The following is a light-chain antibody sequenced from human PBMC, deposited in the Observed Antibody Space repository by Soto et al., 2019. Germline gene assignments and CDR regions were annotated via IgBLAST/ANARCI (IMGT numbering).Light chain of an antibody. J-gene: IGKJ1*01. CDR2: DAS. CDR3: QQRSNWPWT. CDR1: QSVSSY. V-gene: IGKV3-11*01. Sequence: EIVLTQSPATLSLSPGERVTLSCRASQSVSSYLAWYQQKPGQAPRLLMYDASKRATGIPARFSGGGYGTDFTLTISSLEPEDFAVYYCQQRSNWPWTFGQGTKVEIK.